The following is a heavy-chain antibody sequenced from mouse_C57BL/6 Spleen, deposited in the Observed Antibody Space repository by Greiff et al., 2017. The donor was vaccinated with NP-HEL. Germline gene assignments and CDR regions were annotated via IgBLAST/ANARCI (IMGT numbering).Heavy chain of an antibody. CDR2: IGPGSGST. Sequence: VQLQQSGAELVKPGASVKISCKASGYTFTDYYINWVKQRPGQGLEWSGKIGPGSGSTYYNEKFNGKATLTADKSSSTDYMQLSSLTSEDSAVYFCASAYWGQGTARTVSS. CDR1: GYTFTDYY. V-gene: IGHV1-77*01. CDR3: ASAY. J-gene: IGHJ2*01.